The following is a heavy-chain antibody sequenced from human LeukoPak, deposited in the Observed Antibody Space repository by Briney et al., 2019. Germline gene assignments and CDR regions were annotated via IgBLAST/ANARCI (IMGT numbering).Heavy chain of an antibody. V-gene: IGHV4-39*07. CDR3: ARLFYY. Sequence: PGGSLRLSCAASGFTFSTYWMNWVRQPPGKGLEWIGSIYYSGSTYYNPSLKSRVTISVDTSKNQFSLKLSSVTAADTAVYYCARLFYYWGQGTLVTVSS. CDR1: GFTFSTYW. CDR2: IYYSGST. J-gene: IGHJ4*02.